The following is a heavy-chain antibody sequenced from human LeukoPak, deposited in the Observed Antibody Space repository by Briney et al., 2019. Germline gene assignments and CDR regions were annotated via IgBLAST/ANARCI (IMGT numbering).Heavy chain of an antibody. J-gene: IGHJ4*02. D-gene: IGHD2/OR15-2a*01. CDR1: GGSISSGGYY. CDR2: IYYSGST. Sequence: SETLSLTCTVSGGSISSGGYYWSWIRQHPGKGLEWIGYIYYSGSTNYNPSLKSRVTISLDTSKNQFSLKLSSVTAADTAVYYCAGHHPRNTVDFWGQGTLVTVSS. CDR3: AGHHPRNTVDF. V-gene: IGHV4-61*08.